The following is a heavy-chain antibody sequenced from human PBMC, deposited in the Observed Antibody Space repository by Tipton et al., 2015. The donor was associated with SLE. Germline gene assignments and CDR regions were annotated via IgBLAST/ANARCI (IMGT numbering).Heavy chain of an antibody. J-gene: IGHJ4*02. CDR1: GYSISSGYY. D-gene: IGHD2-15*01. V-gene: IGHV4-38-2*01. CDR3: ARHRFQSFTVVN. CDR2: IYYSGST. Sequence: TLSLTCAVSGYSISSGYYWGWIRQPPGRGLEWVGSIYYSGSTYYNPSLKSRVTISVDTSKNQFSLPLSSVTAADTAGYYCARHRFQSFTVVNWGQGTLVTVSS.